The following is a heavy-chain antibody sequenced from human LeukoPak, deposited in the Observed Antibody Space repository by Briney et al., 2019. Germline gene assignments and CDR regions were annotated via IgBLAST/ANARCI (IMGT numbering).Heavy chain of an antibody. Sequence: GASVKVSCKASGGTFSSYAISWVRQAPGQGLEWMGGFDPEDGETIYAQKFQGRVTMTRNTSISTAYMELSSLRSEDTAVYYCATLSSSRDYWGQGTLVTVSS. D-gene: IGHD6-13*01. CDR1: GGTFSSYA. V-gene: IGHV1-8*02. CDR3: ATLSSSRDY. CDR2: FDPEDGET. J-gene: IGHJ4*02.